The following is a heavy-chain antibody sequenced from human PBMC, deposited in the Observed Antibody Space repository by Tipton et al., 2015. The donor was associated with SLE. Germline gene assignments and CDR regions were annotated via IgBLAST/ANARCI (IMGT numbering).Heavy chain of an antibody. Sequence: TLSLTCTVSGGSISSSGYSWSWIRQPAGKSLEWIGRFYTSHIYTGGSTSYNPPLESRVTISLDTSKSQFSLNLYSVTAADTAVYYCARERYSRGWYADNWGPGTLVTVSS. CDR2: HIYTGGST. D-gene: IGHD6-19*01. J-gene: IGHJ4*02. V-gene: IGHV4-61*02. CDR3: ARERYSRGWYADN. CDR1: GGSISSSGYS.